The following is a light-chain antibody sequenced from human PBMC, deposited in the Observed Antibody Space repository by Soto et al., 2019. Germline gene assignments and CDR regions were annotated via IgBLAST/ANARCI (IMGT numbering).Light chain of an antibody. V-gene: IGKV3-11*01. CDR1: QSISSY. Sequence: EIVLTQSPATLSLSPGERATLSCRTSQSISSYLVWYQQKPGQPPRVLIYDASNRATGIPVRFSGSGSGTDFTLTISSLEPEDFAVYYCLQRSNWPLTSGPGTKIDIK. CDR3: LQRSNWPLT. J-gene: IGKJ3*01. CDR2: DAS.